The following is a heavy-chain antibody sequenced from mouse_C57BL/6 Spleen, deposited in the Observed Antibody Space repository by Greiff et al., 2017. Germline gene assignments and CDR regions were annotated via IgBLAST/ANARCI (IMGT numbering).Heavy chain of an antibody. Sequence: QVQLQQPGAELVMPGASVKLSCKASGYTFTSYWMHWVKQRPGQGLEWIGEIDPSDSYTNYNQKFKGKSTLTVDKSSSTAYMQLSSLTSEDSAVYYCARRIGTYGSSYFDYWGQGTTRTVSS. V-gene: IGHV1-69*01. CDR1: GYTFTSYW. D-gene: IGHD1-1*01. CDR2: IDPSDSYT. J-gene: IGHJ2*01. CDR3: ARRIGTYGSSYFDY.